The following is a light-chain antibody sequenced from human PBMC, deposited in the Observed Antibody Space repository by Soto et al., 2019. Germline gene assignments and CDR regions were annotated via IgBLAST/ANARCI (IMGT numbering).Light chain of an antibody. CDR2: GAS. V-gene: IGKV3-20*01. Sequence: EIVLTQSPGTLPLSPGERATLSCRASQSVSNNYLAWYQQKPGQAPRLLIYGASNRATGIPDRFSGSGSGTDFTLTISGLEPEDFAVYYCQQYGSSPGTFGQGTKVDIK. J-gene: IGKJ1*01. CDR3: QQYGSSPGT. CDR1: QSVSNNY.